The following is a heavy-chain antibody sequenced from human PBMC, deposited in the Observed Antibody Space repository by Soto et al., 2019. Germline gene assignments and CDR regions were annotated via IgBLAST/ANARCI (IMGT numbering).Heavy chain of an antibody. CDR2: ISYDGSNK. Sequence: QVQLVESGGGVVQPGRSLRLSCAASRFTFSSYGMHWVRQAPGKGLEWVAVISYDGSNKYYADSAKGRFTISRDNSKNTLYLQMNSLRAEDTAVYYCAKVRYCSSTSCLRNWFDPWGQGTLVTVSS. J-gene: IGHJ5*02. CDR1: RFTFSSYG. V-gene: IGHV3-30*18. CDR3: AKVRYCSSTSCLRNWFDP. D-gene: IGHD2-2*01.